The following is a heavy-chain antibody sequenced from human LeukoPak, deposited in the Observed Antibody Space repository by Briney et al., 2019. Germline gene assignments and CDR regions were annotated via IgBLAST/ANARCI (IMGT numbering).Heavy chain of an antibody. CDR2: ISSSSSYI. V-gene: IGHV3-21*01. CDR3: MRDISRSYYYYMDV. J-gene: IGHJ6*03. CDR1: GFTFSSYS. D-gene: IGHD6-6*01. Sequence: GGSLRLSCAASGFTFSSYSMNWVRQGPGKGLEWVSSISSSSSYIYYADSVKGRFTISSDNAKNSLYLQMNSVRGQDTAVCYCMRDISRSYYYYMDVLAEGTTVTDSS.